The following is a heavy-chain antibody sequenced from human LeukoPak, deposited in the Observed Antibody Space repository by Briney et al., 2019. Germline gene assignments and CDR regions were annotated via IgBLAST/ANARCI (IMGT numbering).Heavy chain of an antibody. J-gene: IGHJ4*02. V-gene: IGHV4-59*01. Sequence: SVTQSLPRTVWGRSISSCYWSWIRQPPGKGLEWIEYIYYSGSTKYNPSLKSRVTISVDTSKSQFSLKLSAVTAADTAVYYCAIDSITGTTRFEHWGQGTLVTVSS. CDR2: IYYSGST. CDR3: AIDSITGTTRFEH. D-gene: IGHD1-7*01. CDR1: GRSISSCY.